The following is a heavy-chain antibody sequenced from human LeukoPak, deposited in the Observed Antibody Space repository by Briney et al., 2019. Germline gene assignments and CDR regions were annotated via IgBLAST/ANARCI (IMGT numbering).Heavy chain of an antibody. CDR1: GFTFSSYG. D-gene: IGHD5/OR15-5a*01. CDR3: AKDRSTYPRLAHFFDY. V-gene: IGHV3-30*02. Sequence: GGSLRLSCAASGFTFSSYGMHWVRQAPGKGLEWVAFIRYDGSNKYYADSVKGRFTISRDNSKNTLYLQMNSLRAEDTAVYYCAKDRSTYPRLAHFFDYWGQGTLVTVSS. J-gene: IGHJ4*02. CDR2: IRYDGSNK.